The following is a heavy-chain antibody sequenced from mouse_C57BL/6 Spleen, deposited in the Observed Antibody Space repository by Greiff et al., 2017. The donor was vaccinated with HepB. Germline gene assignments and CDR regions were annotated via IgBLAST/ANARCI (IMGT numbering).Heavy chain of an antibody. J-gene: IGHJ4*01. V-gene: IGHV5-4*01. CDR3: ARDRRRGYAMDY. Sequence: EVKLVESGGGLVKPGGSLKLSCAASGFTFSSYAMSWVRQTPEKRLEWVATISDGGSYTYYPDNVKGRFTISRDNAKNNLYLQMSHLKSEDTAMYYCARDRRRGYAMDYWGQGTSVTVSS. CDR2: ISDGGSYT. CDR1: GFTFSSYA.